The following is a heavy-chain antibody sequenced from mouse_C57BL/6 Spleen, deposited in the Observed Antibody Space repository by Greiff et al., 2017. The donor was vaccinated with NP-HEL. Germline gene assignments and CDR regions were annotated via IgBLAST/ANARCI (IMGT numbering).Heavy chain of an antibody. CDR1: GFSLTSYG. V-gene: IGHV2-2*01. CDR2: IWRGGST. J-gene: IGHJ4*01. CDR3: ARFYYVDYYAMDY. D-gene: IGHD1-1*01. Sequence: QVQLKESGPGLVQPSQSLSITCTVSGFSLTSYGVHWVRQSPGKGLEWLGVIWRGGSTDYNAAFISRLSISKDNSKSQVFFKMNSLQADDTAIYYCARFYYVDYYAMDYWGQGTSVTVSS.